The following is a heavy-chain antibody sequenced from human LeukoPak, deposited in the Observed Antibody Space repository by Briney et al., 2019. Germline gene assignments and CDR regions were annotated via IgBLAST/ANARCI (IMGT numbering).Heavy chain of an antibody. CDR1: GFTVSSNY. CDR2: FYSGGST. J-gene: IGHJ4*02. Sequence: GGSLRLSCAASGFTVSSNYMSWVRQAPGKGLEWVSVFYSGGSTYYADSVKGRFTISRDNSKNTLYLQMNSLRAEDTAVYYCARDFFTGRTFDYWGQGTLVTVSS. D-gene: IGHD3-10*01. V-gene: IGHV3-53*01. CDR3: ARDFFTGRTFDY.